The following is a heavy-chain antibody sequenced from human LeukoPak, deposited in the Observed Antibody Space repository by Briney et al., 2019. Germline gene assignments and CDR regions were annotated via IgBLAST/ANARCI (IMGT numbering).Heavy chain of an antibody. V-gene: IGHV4-59*01. J-gene: IGHJ4*02. CDR3: AGAGYSYGTGYYFDY. CDR2: IYYTGAT. Sequence: SETLSLTCTVSGGSISSYYWSWIRLPPGKGLEWIGYIYYTGATYYNPSLKSRVTISLDTSKNQFSLKLSSVTAADAAVYYCAGAGYSYGTGYYFDYWGQGALVTVSS. D-gene: IGHD5-18*01. CDR1: GGSISSYY.